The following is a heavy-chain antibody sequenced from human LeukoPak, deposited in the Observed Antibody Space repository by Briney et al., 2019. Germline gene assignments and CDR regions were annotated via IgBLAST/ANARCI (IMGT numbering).Heavy chain of an antibody. CDR2: IYYSGTT. CDR3: ARETMAGHFDY. J-gene: IGHJ4*02. D-gene: IGHD6-19*01. V-gene: IGHV4-30-4*01. Sequence: SQTLSHTCTVSGGSTSSGDYFWSWIRQPPGKGLEWIGYIYYSGTTYYNPSLKSRVTISVDTSKYQFSLNLSSVTAADTAVYFCARETMAGHFDYWGQGTLVTVSS. CDR1: GGSTSSGDYF.